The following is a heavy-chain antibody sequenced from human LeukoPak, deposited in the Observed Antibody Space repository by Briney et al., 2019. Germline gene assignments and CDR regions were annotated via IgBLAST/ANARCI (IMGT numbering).Heavy chain of an antibody. CDR3: AREGASCSGTSCYYYYMDV. CDR1: GGTFSSYA. J-gene: IGHJ6*03. CDR2: IIPIFGTA. Sequence: SVKVSCKASGGTFSSYAITWVRQAPGQGLEWMGGIIPIFGTANYAQKFQGRVTITTDESTSTAYMELSSLRSEDTAVYYCAREGASCSGTSCYYYYMDVWGKGTTVTVSS. V-gene: IGHV1-69*05. D-gene: IGHD2-2*01.